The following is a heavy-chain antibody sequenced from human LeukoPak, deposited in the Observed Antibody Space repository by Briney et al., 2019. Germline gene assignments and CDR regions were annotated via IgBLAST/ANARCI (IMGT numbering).Heavy chain of an antibody. V-gene: IGHV4-4*07. Sequence: SETLSLTCTVSGGSISGYYWNWIRQPAGKGLEWIGRMRTSGSTNHNPSLKSRITMSVDRSKNQFSLKLSSVTAADTAVYYCVRDSGSGWYDYWGQGTLVTVSS. CDR1: GGSISGYY. J-gene: IGHJ4*02. D-gene: IGHD6-19*01. CDR3: VRDSGSGWYDY. CDR2: MRTSGST.